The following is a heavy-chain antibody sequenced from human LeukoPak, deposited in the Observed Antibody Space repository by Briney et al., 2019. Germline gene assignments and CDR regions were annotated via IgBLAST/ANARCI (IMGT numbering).Heavy chain of an antibody. Sequence: GGSLRLSCAASGFTFSSYWMHWLPQAPGKGLVWVSRINSDKSSTIYADSVKGLFTISRDNAKNTLYLQMNSLRAEDTAVYYCAREALGYCSGGSCPVHWGQGTLVTVSS. CDR3: AREALGYCSGGSCPVH. J-gene: IGHJ4*02. D-gene: IGHD2-15*01. V-gene: IGHV3-74*01. CDR2: INSDKSST. CDR1: GFTFSSYW.